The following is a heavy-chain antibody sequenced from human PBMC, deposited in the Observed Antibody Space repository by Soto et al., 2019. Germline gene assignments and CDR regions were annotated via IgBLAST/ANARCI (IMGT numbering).Heavy chain of an antibody. CDR1: GFSLTTTGVG. D-gene: IGHD1-26*01. CDR2: IFWDDDK. Sequence: QITLKESGPTLVNPTETLTLTCTFSGFSLTTTGVGVGWIRQPPGKALEWLAIIFWDDDKRYSLSLKSRLTITRDTSKNQVVFTMTQMVPVETATYYCARSLASWVNVLDIWGQGTMVAVSS. CDR3: ARSLASWVNVLDI. V-gene: IGHV2-5*02. J-gene: IGHJ3*02.